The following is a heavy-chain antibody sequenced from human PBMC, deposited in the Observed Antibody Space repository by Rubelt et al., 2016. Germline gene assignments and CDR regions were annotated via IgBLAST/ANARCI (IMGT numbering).Heavy chain of an antibody. D-gene: IGHD2-8*01. Sequence: QVQLQQWGAGLLKPSETLSLTCAVYGGSFSGYYWSWIRQPPGKGLEWIGEITHSGSTNYNPSLKSRVTISVDTSKNQFSRKLSSVTAADTAVYYCARGYCTNGVCYGGDYWGQGTLVTVSS. CDR2: ITHSGST. CDR3: ARGYCTNGVCYGGDY. J-gene: IGHJ4*02. CDR1: GGSFSGYY. V-gene: IGHV4-34*01.